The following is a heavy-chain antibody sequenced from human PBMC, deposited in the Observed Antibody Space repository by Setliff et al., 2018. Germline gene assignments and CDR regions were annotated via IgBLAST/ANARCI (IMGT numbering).Heavy chain of an antibody. J-gene: IGHJ4*02. CDR1: GFTFSSYW. Sequence: GGSLRLSCAASGFTFSSYWMSLVRQAPGKGLEWVAKIKQDGSDKYYVDSVKGRFTISRDNAKNSLYLQMNSLRAEDTAVYFCARGYYYDSRGYYDLLAAYYWGQGTLVTVSS. D-gene: IGHD3-22*01. V-gene: IGHV3-7*01. CDR2: IKQDGSDK. CDR3: ARGYYYDSRGYYDLLAAYY.